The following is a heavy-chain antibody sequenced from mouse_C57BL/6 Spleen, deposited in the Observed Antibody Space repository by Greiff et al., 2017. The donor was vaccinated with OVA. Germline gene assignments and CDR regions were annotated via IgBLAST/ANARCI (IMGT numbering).Heavy chain of an antibody. Sequence: EVQLVESGGGLVQPKGSLKLSCAASGFSFNTYAMNWVRQAPGKGLEWVARIRSKSNNYATYYADSVKDRFTISRDDSESMLYLQMNNLKTEDTAMYYCVRQSSGYVYYFDYWGQGTTLTVSS. CDR1: GFSFNTYA. CDR3: VRQSSGYVYYFDY. D-gene: IGHD3-2*02. CDR2: IRSKSNNYAT. J-gene: IGHJ2*01. V-gene: IGHV10-1*01.